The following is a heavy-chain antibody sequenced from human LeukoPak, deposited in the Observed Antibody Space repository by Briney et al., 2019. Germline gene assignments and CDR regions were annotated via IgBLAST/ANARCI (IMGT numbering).Heavy chain of an antibody. CDR2: IIPIFGTA. V-gene: IGHV1-69*13. CDR1: GGTFSSYA. CDR3: ARVQNYYDSSGSLDY. Sequence: SVKVSCKASGGTFSSYAISWVRQAPGQGLEWMGGIIPIFGTANYAQKFQGRVTITADESTSTAYMELSSLRSEDTAVYYCARVQNYYDSSGSLDYWGQGTLVTVSS. D-gene: IGHD3-22*01. J-gene: IGHJ4*02.